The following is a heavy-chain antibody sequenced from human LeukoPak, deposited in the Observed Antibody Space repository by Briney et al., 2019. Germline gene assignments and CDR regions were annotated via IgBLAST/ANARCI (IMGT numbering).Heavy chain of an antibody. J-gene: IGHJ4*02. Sequence: GGSLRLSCAASGFTVSRNYMSWVRQAPGKGLEWVSVIYSGGSTYYADSVKGRFTISRDNSKNTLYLQMNSLRAEDTAVYYCARENGGRYYFDYWGQGTLVTVSS. D-gene: IGHD4-23*01. V-gene: IGHV3-66*01. CDR2: IYSGGST. CDR1: GFTVSRNY. CDR3: ARENGGRYYFDY.